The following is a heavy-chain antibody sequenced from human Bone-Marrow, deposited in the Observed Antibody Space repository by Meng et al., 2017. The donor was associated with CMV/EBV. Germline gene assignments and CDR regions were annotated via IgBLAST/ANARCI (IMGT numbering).Heavy chain of an antibody. CDR1: GGSFSGYY. V-gene: IGHV4-34*01. Sequence: GSLRLSCAVYGGSFSGYYWSWIRQPPGKGLEWIGENNHSGSTNYNPSLKSRVTISVDTSKNQFSLKLSSVTAADTAVYYCARGRRSGSYFFYYCMDVWGQGTTV. D-gene: IGHD1-26*01. J-gene: IGHJ6*01. CDR3: ARGRRSGSYFFYYCMDV. CDR2: NNHSGST.